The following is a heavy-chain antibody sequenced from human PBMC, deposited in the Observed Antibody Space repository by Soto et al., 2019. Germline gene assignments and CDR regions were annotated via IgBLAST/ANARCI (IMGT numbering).Heavy chain of an antibody. CDR1: GFTFSDYY. CDR3: AREYYYGMDV. V-gene: IGHV3-11*05. CDR2: ISGSSDYT. Sequence: QVQLVESGGGLVRPGGSLRLSCEASGFTFSDYYMTWLRQGPGKGLEWVSYISGSSDYTNYADSVKGRSTISKDNVKNSLYLQMNSLIADDTALYYCAREYYYGMDVCGQGTTVTVSS. J-gene: IGHJ6*02.